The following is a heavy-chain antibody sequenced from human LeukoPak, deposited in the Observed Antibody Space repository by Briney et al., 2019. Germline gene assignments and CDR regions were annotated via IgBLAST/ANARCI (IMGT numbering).Heavy chain of an antibody. CDR2: ISGDGGST. Sequence: PGRSLRLSCAASGFTFYDYAMHWVRHAPGKGLEWVSLISGDGGSTYYADSVKGRFTISRDNSKNSLYLQMNSLRTEDTALYYCAKDTDYYDSSGYPDYWGQGTLVTVSS. V-gene: IGHV3-43*02. CDR1: GFTFYDYA. J-gene: IGHJ4*02. D-gene: IGHD3-22*01. CDR3: AKDTDYYDSSGYPDY.